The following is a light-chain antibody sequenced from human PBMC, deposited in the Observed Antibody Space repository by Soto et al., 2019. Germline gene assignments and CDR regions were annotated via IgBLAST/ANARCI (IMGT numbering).Light chain of an antibody. CDR2: GNT. J-gene: IGLJ1*01. CDR3: QSYDSSLTGSKV. CDR1: SSNIGAGFD. Sequence: QSALTQPPSVSGAPGQRVTISCTGSSSNIGAGFDVHWYQQLPGTAPRVLIYGNTYRPSWVPDRFSASKSGTSASLAITGLQAEDEADYYCQSYDSSLTGSKVFGTGTKVTVL. V-gene: IGLV1-40*01.